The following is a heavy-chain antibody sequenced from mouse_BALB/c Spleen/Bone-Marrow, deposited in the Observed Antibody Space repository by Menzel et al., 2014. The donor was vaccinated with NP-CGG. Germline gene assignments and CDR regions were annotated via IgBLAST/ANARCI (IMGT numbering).Heavy chain of an antibody. CDR2: IDPSDSYT. Sequence: QVQLQQSGPELVKPGASVKLSCKASGYTFTSYWMHWVKQRPGQGLEWIGEIDPSDSYTNYNQKFKGKATLTVDKSSSTACMQLSGLTSEDSAVYYCARSRGCDDDWYFDVWGEGTTVTVSS. J-gene: IGHJ1*01. CDR1: GYTFTSYW. V-gene: IGHV1-69*02. CDR3: ARSRGCDDDWYFDV. D-gene: IGHD2-3*01.